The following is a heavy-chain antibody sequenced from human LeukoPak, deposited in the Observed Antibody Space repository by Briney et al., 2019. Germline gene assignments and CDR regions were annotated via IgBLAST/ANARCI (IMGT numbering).Heavy chain of an antibody. D-gene: IGHD1-1*01. CDR3: ARAVQLERPPPLIGYYYMDV. Sequence: SEALSLTCTVSGGSISSYYWSWIRQPPGKGLEWIGYIYYSGSTNYNPSLKSRVTISVDTSKNQFSLKLSSVTAADTAVYYCARAVQLERPPPLIGYYYMDVWGKGTTVTVSS. V-gene: IGHV4-59*01. CDR2: IYYSGST. CDR1: GGSISSYY. J-gene: IGHJ6*03.